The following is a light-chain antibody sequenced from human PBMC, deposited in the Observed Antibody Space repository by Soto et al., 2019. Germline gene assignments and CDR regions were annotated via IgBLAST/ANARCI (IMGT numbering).Light chain of an antibody. J-gene: IGKJ4*01. CDR3: QKFNAVPT. Sequence: DIQMTQSPSCLSASVGDRVTITCRASQAINNYLAWYQQKPGKVPTLLISAASTLQSGVPSRFSGSGSGTDFTLTISSLQPEDVATYYCQKFNAVPTFGGGTKVEI. CDR2: AAS. V-gene: IGKV1-27*01. CDR1: QAINNY.